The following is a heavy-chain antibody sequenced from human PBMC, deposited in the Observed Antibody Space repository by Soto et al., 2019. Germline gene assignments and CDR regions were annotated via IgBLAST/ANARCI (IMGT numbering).Heavy chain of an antibody. J-gene: IGHJ4*02. CDR2: ISGSGGST. CDR3: AKKGPYYYDSSGYPPG. D-gene: IGHD3-22*01. CDR1: GFTFSSYA. V-gene: IGHV3-23*04. Sequence: EVQLVESGGGLVQPGGSLRLSCAASGFTFSSYAMSWVRQAPGKGLEWVSAISGSGGSTYYADSVKGRFTISRDNSKNTLYLQMNSLRAEDTAVYYCAKKGPYYYDSSGYPPGWGQGTLVTVSS.